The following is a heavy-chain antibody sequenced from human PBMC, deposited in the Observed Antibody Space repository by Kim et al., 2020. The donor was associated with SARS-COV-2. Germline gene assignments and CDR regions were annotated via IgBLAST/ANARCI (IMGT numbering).Heavy chain of an antibody. D-gene: IGHD3-10*01. V-gene: IGHV4-34*01. CDR2: INHSGST. CDR1: GGSFSGYY. J-gene: IGHJ5*02. Sequence: SETLSLTCAVYGGSFSGYYWSWIRQPPGKGLEWIGEINHSGSTNYNPSLKSRVTISVDTSKNQFSLKLSSVTAADTAVYYCARGIWFGELLGWSWFDPWGQGTLVTVSS. CDR3: ARGIWFGELLGWSWFDP.